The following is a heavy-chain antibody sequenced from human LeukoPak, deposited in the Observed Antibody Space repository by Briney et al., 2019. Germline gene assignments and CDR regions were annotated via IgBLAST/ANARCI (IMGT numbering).Heavy chain of an antibody. Sequence: PGGSLRLSCAASGFTFNSYWTHWVRQVPGKGLVWVSRINSDGSRTNYVDSAKGRFTISRDNAKNTLFLQMNSLRGEDTAVYYCARGNFYSGSGNSPLDYWGQGTLVTVSS. D-gene: IGHD3-10*01. CDR1: GFTFNSYW. CDR2: INSDGSRT. CDR3: ARGNFYSGSGNSPLDY. V-gene: IGHV3-74*01. J-gene: IGHJ4*02.